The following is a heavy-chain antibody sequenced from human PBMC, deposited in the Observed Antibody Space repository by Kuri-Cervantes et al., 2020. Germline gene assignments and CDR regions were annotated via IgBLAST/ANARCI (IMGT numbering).Heavy chain of an antibody. D-gene: IGHD6-19*01. CDR1: GYIFTGYY. J-gene: IGHJ4*02. CDR3: ARDHGYSSGWYYY. Sequence: ASVKVSCKASGYIFTGYYMHWVRQAPGQGLEWMGWINPVGGGTNYAQKFQGRVTMTRDTSISTAYMELSRLRSDDTAVYYCARDHGYSSGWYYYWGQGTLVTVSS. CDR2: INPVGGGT. V-gene: IGHV1-2*02.